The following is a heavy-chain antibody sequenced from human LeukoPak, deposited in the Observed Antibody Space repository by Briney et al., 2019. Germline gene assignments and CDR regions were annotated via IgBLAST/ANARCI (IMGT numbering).Heavy chain of an antibody. CDR3: ARRGRNYYGSLYYFDY. Sequence: SETLSLTCTVSGGSISSYYWSWIRQPPGKGLEGIWYIYYSGSTNYNPSLKSRISISVDTSKNQFSLKLSSVTAADTAVYYCARRGRNYYGSLYYFDYWGQGTLVTVSS. CDR2: IYYSGST. J-gene: IGHJ4*02. D-gene: IGHD3-10*01. CDR1: GGSISSYY. V-gene: IGHV4-59*12.